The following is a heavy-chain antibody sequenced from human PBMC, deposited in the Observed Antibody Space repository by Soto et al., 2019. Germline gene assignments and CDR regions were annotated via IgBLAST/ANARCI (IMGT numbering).Heavy chain of an antibody. V-gene: IGHV3-33*01. CDR1: GFTFSSYG. Sequence: QVQLVESGGGVVQPGRSLRLSCAASGFTFSSYGMHWVRQAPGKGLEWVAVIWYDGSNKYYADSVKGRFTISRDNSKNTLYLQMHSLRAEDTAVYYCARELAVAGDFDYWGQGTLVTVS. J-gene: IGHJ4*02. CDR2: IWYDGSNK. D-gene: IGHD6-19*01. CDR3: ARELAVAGDFDY.